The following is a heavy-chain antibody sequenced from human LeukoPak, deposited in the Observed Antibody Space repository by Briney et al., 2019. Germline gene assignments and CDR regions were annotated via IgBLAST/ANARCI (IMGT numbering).Heavy chain of an antibody. CDR1: GFTFDDYT. CDR2: ISWDGGST. V-gene: IGHV3-43*01. Sequence: PGGSLRLSXAASGFTFDDYTMHWVRQAPGKGLEWVSLISWDGGSTYYADSVKGRFTISRDNSKNSLYLQMNSLRTEDTALYYCAKDIGIAVAGSAFDIWGQGTMVTVSS. D-gene: IGHD6-19*01. CDR3: AKDIGIAVAGSAFDI. J-gene: IGHJ3*02.